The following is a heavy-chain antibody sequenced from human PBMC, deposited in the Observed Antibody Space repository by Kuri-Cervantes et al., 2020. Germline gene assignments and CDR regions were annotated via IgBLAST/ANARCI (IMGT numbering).Heavy chain of an antibody. V-gene: IGHV1-3*01. Sequence: ASVKVSCKASGYTFTSYAMHWVRQAPGQRLEWMGWINAGNGNTKYSQKFQGRVTITRDTSASTAYMELSSLRSEDTAVYYCARGIYYGSGSRKNRDFDYWGQGTLVTVSS. D-gene: IGHD3-10*01. CDR3: ARGIYYGSGSRKNRDFDY. CDR2: INAGNGNT. J-gene: IGHJ4*02. CDR1: GYTFTSYA.